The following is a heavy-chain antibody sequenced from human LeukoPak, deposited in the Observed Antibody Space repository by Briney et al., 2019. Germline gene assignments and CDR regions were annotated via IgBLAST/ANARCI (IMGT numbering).Heavy chain of an antibody. J-gene: IGHJ4*02. CDR2: FSSSSSTI. CDR1: GFTFSSYR. CDR3: ARESYIAAAGTRNFGY. Sequence: PGGSLRLSCAALGFTFSSYRMNWVGQAPGRGLGGVSYFSSSSSTIYYADSVKGRFTIPRDNAKNSLYLQMNSLRAEDTAVYYCARESYIAAAGTRNFGYWGQGTLVTVSS. V-gene: IGHV3-48*01. D-gene: IGHD6-13*01.